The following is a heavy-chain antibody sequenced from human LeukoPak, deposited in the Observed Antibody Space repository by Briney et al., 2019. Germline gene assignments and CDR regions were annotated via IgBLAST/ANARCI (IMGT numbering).Heavy chain of an antibody. D-gene: IGHD1-20*01. CDR2: IYYSGST. Sequence: PSETLSLTCTVSGGSISSSSYYWGWIRQPPGKGLEWIGSIYYSGSTYYNPSLKSRVTISVDTSKNQFSLKLSSVTAADTAVYYCARVSITGNAFDIWSQGTMVTVPS. CDR1: GGSISSSSYY. J-gene: IGHJ3*02. V-gene: IGHV4-39*01. CDR3: ARVSITGNAFDI.